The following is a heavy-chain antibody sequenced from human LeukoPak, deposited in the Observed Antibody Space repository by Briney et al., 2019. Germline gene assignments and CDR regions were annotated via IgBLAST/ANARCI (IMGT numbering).Heavy chain of an antibody. Sequence: GESLRLSCAASGFTFSTYSMNWVRQAPGKGLEWVSSIISSNSYIYYADSVKGRFTISRDNGKNSLYLQMNALRAEDTAVYYCARGGRSDYGDYPYYFDYWGQGTLVTVSS. V-gene: IGHV3-21*01. CDR2: IISSNSYI. CDR1: GFTFSTYS. CDR3: ARGGRSDYGDYPYYFDY. J-gene: IGHJ4*02. D-gene: IGHD4-17*01.